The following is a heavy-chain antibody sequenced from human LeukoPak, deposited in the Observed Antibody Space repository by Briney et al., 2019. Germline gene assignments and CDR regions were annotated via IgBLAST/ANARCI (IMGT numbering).Heavy chain of an antibody. J-gene: IGHJ4*02. D-gene: IGHD2-15*01. Sequence: GASVKVSCKASGGTFSSYAISWVRQAPGQGLEWMGRIIPILGIANYAQKFQGRATITADKSTSTAYMELSSLRSEDTAVYYCAIRQAAGVDYWGQGTLVTVSS. CDR1: GGTFSSYA. CDR3: AIRQAAGVDY. CDR2: IIPILGIA. V-gene: IGHV1-69*04.